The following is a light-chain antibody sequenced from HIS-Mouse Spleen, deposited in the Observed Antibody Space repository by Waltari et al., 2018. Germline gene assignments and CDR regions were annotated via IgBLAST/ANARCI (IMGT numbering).Light chain of an antibody. J-gene: IGLJ2*01. CDR1: ALSKQY. CDR3: QSADSSGTYSVV. V-gene: IGLV3-25*03. Sequence: SYELTQPPSVSVSPGQTARITCSGDALSKQYAYWYQQKPGKAPVLVIYKDSERPSGIPERFSGSSSGTTVTLTISGVQAEDEADYYCQSADSSGTYSVVFGGGTKLTVL. CDR2: KDS.